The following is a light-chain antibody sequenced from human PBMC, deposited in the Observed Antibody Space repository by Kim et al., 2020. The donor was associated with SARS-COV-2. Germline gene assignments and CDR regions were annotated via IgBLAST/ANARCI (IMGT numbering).Light chain of an antibody. CDR3: QQRYSWPRT. CDR2: DAS. V-gene: IGKV3-11*01. J-gene: IGKJ1*01. CDR1: QRVGTF. Sequence: LSPGERASLSCRAGQRVGTFLAWYHQRLGQAPRLLIYDASTRAAGVPARFSASGSGTDFTLTISSLEPDDFAIYYCQQRYSWPRTFGQETKVDIK.